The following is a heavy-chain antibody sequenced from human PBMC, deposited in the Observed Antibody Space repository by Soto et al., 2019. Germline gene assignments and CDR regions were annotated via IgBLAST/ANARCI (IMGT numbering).Heavy chain of an antibody. V-gene: IGHV5-51*01. CDR3: ARRRYFDTLLDP. CDR2: TYPEDSRT. CDR1: GYSFTSYL. J-gene: IGHJ5*02. D-gene: IGHD3-9*01. Sequence: GESMKISCQASGYSFTSYLIGWVRQISGKGLEWMGITYPEDSRTLYSPSFQGQVTISVDKSISTVYLQWSSLKASDTATYYCARRRYFDTLLDPWGQGTLVTVSS.